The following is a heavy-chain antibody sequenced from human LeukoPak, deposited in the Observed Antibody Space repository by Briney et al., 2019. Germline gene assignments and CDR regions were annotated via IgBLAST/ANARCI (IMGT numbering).Heavy chain of an antibody. CDR3: AKAPPYYSDSSGYFQH. V-gene: IGHV3-9*01. D-gene: IGHD3-22*01. J-gene: IGHJ1*01. Sequence: PGGSLRLSCAASGFTFDDSAMHWVRQVPGKGLEWVSGISWNSGIIDYADSVKGRFPISRDNAKNSLYLQMNNLRPDDTAFYYCAKAPPYYSDSSGYFQHWGRGTLVTVSS. CDR2: ISWNSGII. CDR1: GFTFDDSA.